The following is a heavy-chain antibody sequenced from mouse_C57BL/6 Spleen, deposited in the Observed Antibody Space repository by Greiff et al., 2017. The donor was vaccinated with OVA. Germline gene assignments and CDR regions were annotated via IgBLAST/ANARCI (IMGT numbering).Heavy chain of an antibody. Sequence: VQLKESGPGLVKPSQSLSLTCSVTGYSITSGYYWNWIRQFPGNKLEWMGYISYDGSNNYNPSLKNRISITRDTSKNQFFLKLNSVTTEDTATYYCARRDYYGSSFDYWGQGTTLTVSS. V-gene: IGHV3-6*01. CDR1: GYSITSGYY. J-gene: IGHJ2*01. CDR3: ARRDYYGSSFDY. D-gene: IGHD1-1*01. CDR2: ISYDGSN.